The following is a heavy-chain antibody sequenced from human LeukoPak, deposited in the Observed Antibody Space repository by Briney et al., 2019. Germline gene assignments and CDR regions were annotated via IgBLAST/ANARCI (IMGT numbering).Heavy chain of an antibody. J-gene: IGHJ5*02. D-gene: IGHD1-26*01. CDR2: IIPIFGTA. CDR3: ARGGGSYWFDP. CDR1: GGTFSSYA. V-gene: IGHV1-69*05. Sequence: GASVKVSCKASGGTFSSYAISWVRQAPGQGLEWMGGIIPIFGTANYAQKLQGRVTMTTDTSTSTAYMELRSLRSDDTAVYYCARGGGSYWFDPWGQGTLVTVSS.